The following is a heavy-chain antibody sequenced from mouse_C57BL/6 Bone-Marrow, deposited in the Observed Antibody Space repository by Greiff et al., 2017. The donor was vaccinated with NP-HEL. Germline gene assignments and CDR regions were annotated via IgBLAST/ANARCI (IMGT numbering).Heavy chain of an antibody. Sequence: EVHLVESGGGLVKPGGSLKLSCAASGFTFSSYAMSWVRQTPEKRLEWVATISDGGSYTYYPDNVKGRFTISRDNAKNNLYLQMSHLKSEDTAMYYCARDVIYYDYDWAFYYAMDYWGQGTSVTVSS. CDR1: GFTFSSYA. D-gene: IGHD2-4*01. CDR2: ISDGGSYT. CDR3: ARDVIYYDYDWAFYYAMDY. J-gene: IGHJ4*01. V-gene: IGHV5-4*01.